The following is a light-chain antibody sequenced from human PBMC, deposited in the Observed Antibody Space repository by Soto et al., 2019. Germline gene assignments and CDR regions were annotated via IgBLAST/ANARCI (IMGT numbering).Light chain of an antibody. J-gene: IGKJ2*01. CDR2: KAS. Sequence: DIQMTQSPSTLSASVGDRVTITCRASQSISSWLAWYQQKPGKAPNLLFYKASSLQSGVPSRFSGSGSGTEFTLTISGLQPDDFATYYCQQYNSYPYTFGQGTKLEI. CDR1: QSISSW. V-gene: IGKV1-5*03. CDR3: QQYNSYPYT.